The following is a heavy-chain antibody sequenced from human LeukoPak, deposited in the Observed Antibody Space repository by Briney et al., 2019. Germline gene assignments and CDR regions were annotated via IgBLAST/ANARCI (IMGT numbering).Heavy chain of an antibody. J-gene: IGHJ3*02. Sequence: GRSLRLSCASSGFGVRNNYMSWVRQSPGRGLEWVSGIYSGGNTYYAGSVKGRFTISRDYSKNTLYLQMNSLRVEDTAVYYCATVRIIEGYSDAFDIWGQGTMVTVSS. V-gene: IGHV3-53*01. D-gene: IGHD3-22*01. CDR1: GFGVRNNY. CDR2: IYSGGNT. CDR3: ATVRIIEGYSDAFDI.